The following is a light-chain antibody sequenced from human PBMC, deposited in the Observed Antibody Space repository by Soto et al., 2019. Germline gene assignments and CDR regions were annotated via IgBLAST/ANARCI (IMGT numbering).Light chain of an antibody. CDR1: HSISSS. CDR3: QQYDSYWT. J-gene: IGKJ1*01. CDR2: EAS. Sequence: DIQMTQSPSTLSASVGDRVTITCRASHSISSSLAWYQQKPGKAPKVLIYEASSLERGGPTRFSGSGYGTDYTLTISSLQPDDFATYYCQQYDSYWTFGQGTKVEIK. V-gene: IGKV1-5*03.